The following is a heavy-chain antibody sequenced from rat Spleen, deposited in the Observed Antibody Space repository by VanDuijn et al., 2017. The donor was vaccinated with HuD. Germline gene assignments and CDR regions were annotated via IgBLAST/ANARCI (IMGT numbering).Heavy chain of an antibody. CDR2: ISYDGSST. CDR3: ARQNWPYYFDY. CDR1: GFIFSRSA. Sequence: EVQLVESGGGLVQPGRSLKLSCAASGFIFSRSAMAWVRQAPTKGLEWVATISYDGSSTYYRDSVKGRFTFSRDNAKNTLYLQMDSLRSDDTATYYCARQNWPYYFDYWGQGVMVTVSS. J-gene: IGHJ2*01. V-gene: IGHV5-29*01. D-gene: IGHD5-1*01.